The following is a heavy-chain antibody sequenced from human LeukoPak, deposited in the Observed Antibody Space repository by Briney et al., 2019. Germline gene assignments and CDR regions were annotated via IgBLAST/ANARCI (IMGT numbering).Heavy chain of an antibody. V-gene: IGHV4-59*01. CDR2: IYYSGST. J-gene: IGHJ3*02. Sequence: SETLSLTCTVSGGSISSYYWNWIRQSPGKGLEWIGYIYYSGSTNYNPSLKSRVTMSVDTSKSQFSLELRSVTAADTAVYYCATYYYDGTGYYYRGFHIWGQGTMVSVSS. CDR3: ATYYYDGTGYYYRGFHI. D-gene: IGHD3-22*01. CDR1: GGSISSYY.